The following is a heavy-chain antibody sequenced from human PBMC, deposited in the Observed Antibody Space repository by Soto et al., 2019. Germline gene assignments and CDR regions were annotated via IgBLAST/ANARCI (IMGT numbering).Heavy chain of an antibody. V-gene: IGHV4-30-4*01. D-gene: IGHD2-2*03. Sequence: QVQLQESGPGLVKPSQTLSLTCTVSGGSITSGDHYWSWIRPPPGKGLEWIGYIFYTGTTDYNPSLMGRLTMSVDTSKNQFSLRLSSVTAADTAVYYCARVGGYCTSTSCYHLDNWGQGTLVTVSS. J-gene: IGHJ4*02. CDR1: GGSITSGDHY. CDR3: ARVGGYCTSTSCYHLDN. CDR2: IFYTGTT.